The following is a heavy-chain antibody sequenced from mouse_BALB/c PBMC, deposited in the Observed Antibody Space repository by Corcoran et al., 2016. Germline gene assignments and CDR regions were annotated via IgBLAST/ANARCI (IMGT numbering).Heavy chain of an antibody. CDR3: AREPFAMDY. Sequence: QIQLVQSGPELKKPGETVKISCKASGYTFTNNGMNWVKQAPGKGLKWMGWINTYTGEPTYADDFKGRFAFSLETSASTAYLQINNLKNEDTATDFCAREPFAMDYWGQGTSVTVSS. V-gene: IGHV9-3-1*01. CDR1: GYTFTNNG. CDR2: INTYTGEP. J-gene: IGHJ4*01.